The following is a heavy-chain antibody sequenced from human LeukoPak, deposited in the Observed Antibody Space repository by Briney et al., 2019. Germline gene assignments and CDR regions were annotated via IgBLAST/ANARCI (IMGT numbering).Heavy chain of an antibody. CDR3: ARHIKPLEWELPGSVFDY. D-gene: IGHD1-26*01. J-gene: IGHJ4*02. Sequence: RSGGSLRLSCAASGFTVSSNYMSWVRQTPGKGLEWVSVIYSGGSTYYADSVKGRFTISRDNSKNTLYLQMNSLRAEDTAVYYCARHIKPLEWELPGSVFDYWGQGTLVTVSS. CDR1: GFTVSSNY. CDR2: IYSGGST. V-gene: IGHV3-66*04.